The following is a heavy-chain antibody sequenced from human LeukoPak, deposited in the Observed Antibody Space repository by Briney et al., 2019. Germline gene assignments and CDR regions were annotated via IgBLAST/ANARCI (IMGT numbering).Heavy chain of an antibody. J-gene: IGHJ4*02. CDR3: ARNNLLRTFDY. CDR2: IYHSGST. V-gene: IGHV4-38-2*02. Sequence: PSETLSLTXTVSGYSISSGYYWDWIRKPPGKGLERIGSIYHSGSTYYNPSLKSRVTISVDTSKNLFSLKLSSVTAADTAVYYCARNNLLRTFDYWGQGTLVTVSS. D-gene: IGHD1-26*01. CDR1: GYSISSGYY.